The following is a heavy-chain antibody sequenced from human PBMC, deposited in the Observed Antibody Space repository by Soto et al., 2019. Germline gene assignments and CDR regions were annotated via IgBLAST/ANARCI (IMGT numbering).Heavy chain of an antibody. D-gene: IGHD3-22*01. CDR3: ARDLYYDSSEDQYYYYYGMGV. Sequence: QVQLVESGGGVVQPGRSLRLSCAASGFTFSSYAMHWVRQAPGKGLEWVAVISYDGSNKYYADSVKGRFTISRDNSKNTLDLQMNSLRAEDTAVYYCARDLYYDSSEDQYYYYYGMGVWGQGTTVTVSS. V-gene: IGHV3-30-3*01. CDR1: GFTFSSYA. CDR2: ISYDGSNK. J-gene: IGHJ6*02.